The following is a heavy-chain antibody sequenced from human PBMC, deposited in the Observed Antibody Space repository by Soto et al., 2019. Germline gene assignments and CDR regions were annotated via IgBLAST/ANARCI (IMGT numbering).Heavy chain of an antibody. CDR2: INHSGST. CDR1: VESFSGYY. V-gene: IGHV4-34*01. Sequence: PSETLCIACAFYVESFSGYYWGWIRQPPGKGLEWIGEINHSGSTNYNPSLKSRVTISVDTSKNQFSLKLSSVTAADTAVYYCARGRLYDYVWGTSSYHFDYWGQGTLVTVSS. J-gene: IGHJ4*02. CDR3: ARGRLYDYVWGTSSYHFDY. D-gene: IGHD3-16*02.